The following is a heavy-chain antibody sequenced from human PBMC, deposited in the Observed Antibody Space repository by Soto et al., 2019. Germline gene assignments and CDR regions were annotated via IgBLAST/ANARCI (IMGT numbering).Heavy chain of an antibody. Sequence: ASETLSLTCTVSGGSISSYYWSWIRQPPGKGLEWIGYIYYSGSTNYNPSLKSRVTISVDTSKNQFSLKLSSVTAADTAVYYCARGYCSGGSCRSPTYNWFDPWGQGTLVTVSS. J-gene: IGHJ5*02. CDR1: GGSISSYY. CDR3: ARGYCSGGSCRSPTYNWFDP. V-gene: IGHV4-59*01. D-gene: IGHD2-15*01. CDR2: IYYSGST.